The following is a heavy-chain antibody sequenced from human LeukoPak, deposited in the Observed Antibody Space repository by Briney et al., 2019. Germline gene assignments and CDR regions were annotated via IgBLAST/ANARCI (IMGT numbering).Heavy chain of an antibody. V-gene: IGHV5-51*01. CDR3: ARRRDYFMDV. CDR2: IYPDDSDT. Sequence: GESLKISCKASGYSFTTYWIGWVRQMPGKGLEWMGIIYPDDSDTRYSPSFQGQVTISTDNSISTAYLQWSSLKASDTAMYYCARRRDYFMDVWGKGTTVTVSS. J-gene: IGHJ6*03. CDR1: GYSFTTYW.